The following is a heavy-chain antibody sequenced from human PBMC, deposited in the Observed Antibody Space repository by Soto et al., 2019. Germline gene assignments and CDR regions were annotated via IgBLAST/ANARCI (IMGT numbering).Heavy chain of an antibody. CDR3: ARDGSSTANWIDP. V-gene: IGHV4-31*03. D-gene: IGHD2-2*01. Sequence: QVQLQESGPGLVRPSQTLSLTCSVSGDPLSLGGYYWTWIRQVPGKGLEWMGYIYHTGKTYYNPCLESRLTMSVDMVKNQFSLQLNSVTAADTAVYYCARDGSSTANWIDPWGQGTLVTVSS. CDR2: IYHTGKT. CDR1: GDPLSLGGYY. J-gene: IGHJ5*02.